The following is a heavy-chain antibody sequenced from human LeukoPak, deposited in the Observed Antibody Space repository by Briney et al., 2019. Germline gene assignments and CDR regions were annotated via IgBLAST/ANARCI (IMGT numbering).Heavy chain of an antibody. J-gene: IGHJ4*02. CDR1: GFTFSSSD. CDR3: AKEGIVATMDY. CDR2: IGTIGDT. Sequence: GGSLRLSCAASGFTFSSSDMHWVRQPTGKGLEWVSAIGTIGDTYYPGSVKGRFTISRDNSKNTLYLQMNSLRAEDTAVYYCAKEGIVATMDYWGQGTLVTVSS. D-gene: IGHD5-12*01. V-gene: IGHV3-13*01.